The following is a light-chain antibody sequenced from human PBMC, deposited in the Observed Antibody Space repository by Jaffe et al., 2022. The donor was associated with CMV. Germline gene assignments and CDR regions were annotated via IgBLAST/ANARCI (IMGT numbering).Light chain of an antibody. CDR3: QAWDRGTVV. CDR2: QDN. V-gene: IGLV3-1*01. Sequence: SYELTQPHSVSVSPGQTASITCSGDELGDKNVCWYQQKPGQSPVLIIYQDNKRPSRIPERLSGSNSGNTATLTISGTQAMDEADYYCQAWDRGTVVFGGGTKLTVL. CDR1: ELGDKN. J-gene: IGLJ2*01.